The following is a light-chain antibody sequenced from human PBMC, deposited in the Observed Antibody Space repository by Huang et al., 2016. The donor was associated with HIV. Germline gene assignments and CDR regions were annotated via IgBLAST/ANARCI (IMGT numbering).Light chain of an antibody. V-gene: IGKV1-39*01. CDR2: RAS. Sequence: DIQMTQSPSSLSAYVGDTVTITCRASQNIINFLSWYQQKPGKAPNLLIYRASTLHSGVPSRFSGSGSGTDFTLTINSLQPEDFATYYCQQTYNPITFGQGTRLEIK. CDR3: QQTYNPIT. CDR1: QNIINF. J-gene: IGKJ5*01.